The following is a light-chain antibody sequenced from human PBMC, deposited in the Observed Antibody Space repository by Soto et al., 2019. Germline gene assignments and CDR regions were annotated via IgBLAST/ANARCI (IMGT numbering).Light chain of an antibody. J-gene: IGKJ3*01. CDR1: QTLSTNS. V-gene: IGKV3-20*01. CDR2: AAS. CDR3: QQYDASHLT. Sequence: EIVLTQSPGTLSLSPGERATLSCRASQTLSTNSLAWYQQRLGQTPRLLIYAASTRDTDIPDRFNGSGSGTDFALTISRLEPEDFALYYCQQYDASHLTFGPGTKVDVK.